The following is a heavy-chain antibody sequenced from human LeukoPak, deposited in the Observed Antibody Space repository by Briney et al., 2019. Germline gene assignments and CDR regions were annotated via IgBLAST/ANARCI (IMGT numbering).Heavy chain of an antibody. CDR3: AIYPTHIRYIVATM. CDR1: GFTFSSYS. D-gene: IGHD5-12*01. J-gene: IGHJ4*02. CDR2: ISSSGSTI. V-gene: IGHV3-48*04. Sequence: GGSLRLSCAASGFTFSSYSMNWVRQAPGKGLEWVSYISSSGSTIYYADSVKGRFTISRDNAKNSLYLQMNSLRAEDTAVYYCAIYPTHIRYIVATMWGQGTLVTVSS.